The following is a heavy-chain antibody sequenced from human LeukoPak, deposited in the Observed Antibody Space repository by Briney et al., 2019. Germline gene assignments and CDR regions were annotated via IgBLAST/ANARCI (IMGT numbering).Heavy chain of an antibody. CDR2: IYYSGST. J-gene: IGHJ5*02. Sequence: SETLSLTCTVSGGSISSGGYYWSWIRQHPGKGLEWIGYIYYSGSTYYNPSLKSRVPISVDTSKNQFSLKLSPVTAADTAVYYCARYSSGWRGEFWFDPWGQGTLVTVSS. V-gene: IGHV4-31*03. D-gene: IGHD6-19*01. CDR3: ARYSSGWRGEFWFDP. CDR1: GGSISSGGYY.